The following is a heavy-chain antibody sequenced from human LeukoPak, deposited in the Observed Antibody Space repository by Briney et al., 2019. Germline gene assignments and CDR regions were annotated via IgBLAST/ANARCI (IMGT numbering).Heavy chain of an antibody. Sequence: PGGSLRLSCAASGFTFDDYVMHWVRQAPGKGLEWVSGISWNSGSIGYADSVKGRFTISRDNAKNSLYLQMNSLRAEDTALYYCAKDKSNYYYYGMDVWGQGTAVTVSS. CDR2: ISWNSGSI. D-gene: IGHD6-6*01. CDR1: GFTFDDYV. J-gene: IGHJ6*02. CDR3: AKDKSNYYYYGMDV. V-gene: IGHV3-9*01.